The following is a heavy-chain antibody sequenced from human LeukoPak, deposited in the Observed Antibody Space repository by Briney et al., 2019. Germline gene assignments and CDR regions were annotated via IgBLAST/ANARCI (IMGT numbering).Heavy chain of an antibody. CDR2: IRSYSSYI. J-gene: IGHJ6*03. CDR3: ARFSEVYYYVDV. D-gene: IGHD2/OR15-2a*01. V-gene: IGHV3-21*01. CDR1: GFTFDTYN. Sequence: GGSLRLSCATSGFTFDTYNLNWVRQAPGKGLERVATIRSYSSYIHYADSVKGRFTISRDDAKKSVYLQMNSLRAEDTAVYYCARFSEVYYYVDVWGTGTTVTVSS.